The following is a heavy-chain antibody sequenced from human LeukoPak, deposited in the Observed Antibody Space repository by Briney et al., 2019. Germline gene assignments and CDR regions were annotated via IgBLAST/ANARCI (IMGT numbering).Heavy chain of an antibody. CDR3: AGGPLRGHCSGGSCYSGLFDY. Sequence: SETLSLTCAVYGGSFSGYYWSWIRQPPGKGLKWIGEINHSGSTNYNPSLKSRVTISVDTSKNQFPLKLSSVTAADTAVYYCAGGPLRGHCSGGSCYSGLFDYWGQGTLVTVSS. J-gene: IGHJ4*02. CDR1: GGSFSGYY. CDR2: INHSGST. D-gene: IGHD2-15*01. V-gene: IGHV4-34*01.